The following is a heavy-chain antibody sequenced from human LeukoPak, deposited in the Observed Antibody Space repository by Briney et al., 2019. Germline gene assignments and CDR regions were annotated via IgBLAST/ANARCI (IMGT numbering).Heavy chain of an antibody. D-gene: IGHD6-19*01. CDR2: IYSSGRT. Sequence: NPSETLSLTCTISGGSISTYYWSWIRQPPGKGLEWIGDIYSSGRTNYNPSLKSQVTISVDTSKNQFSLNLNSVTAADTAVYYCARGRASGWSDAFDIWGQGTMVTVSS. CDR3: ARGRASGWSDAFDI. CDR1: GGSISTYY. V-gene: IGHV4-59*01. J-gene: IGHJ3*02.